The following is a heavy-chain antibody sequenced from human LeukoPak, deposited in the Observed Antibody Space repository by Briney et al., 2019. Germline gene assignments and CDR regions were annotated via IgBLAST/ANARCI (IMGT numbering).Heavy chain of an antibody. J-gene: IGHJ4*02. D-gene: IGHD3-3*01. CDR2: LYIGGET. CDR3: ARESRVLIGDGYYLDS. V-gene: IGHV4-4*07. Sequence: TSETLSLTCTVSDVSISNYYWTWIRQPAGKGLEWIGRLYIGGETDYNPSLKSRVTMSVDTSNSQFSLRLTSVTAADTATYYCARESRVLIGDGYYLDSWGPGTLITVSS. CDR1: DVSISNYY.